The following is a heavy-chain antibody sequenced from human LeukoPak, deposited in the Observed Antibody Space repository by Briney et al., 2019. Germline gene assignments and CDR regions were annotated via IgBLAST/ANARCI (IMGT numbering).Heavy chain of an antibody. CDR1: GFTFSSYT. CDR2: ISSSSSYI. CDR3: ARDKLGANDAFDI. J-gene: IGHJ3*02. Sequence: GGSLRLSCAASGFTFSSYTMNLVRQAPGKGLEWVSSISSSSSYIYYADSVKGRFTISRDTAKTSLYLQMNTLRAEDTAVYYCARDKLGANDAFDIWGQGTMVTVSS. V-gene: IGHV3-21*01. D-gene: IGHD4/OR15-4a*01.